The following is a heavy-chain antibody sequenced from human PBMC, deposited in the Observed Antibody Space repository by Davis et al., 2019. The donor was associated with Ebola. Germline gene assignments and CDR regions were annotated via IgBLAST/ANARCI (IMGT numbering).Heavy chain of an antibody. CDR2: IIPILGIA. CDR1: GGTFSSYA. CDR3: ASGLVRGESYWYFDL. V-gene: IGHV1-69*10. D-gene: IGHD6-6*01. J-gene: IGHJ2*01. Sequence: SVNVSCKASGGTFSSYAISWVRQAPGQGLEWMGGIIPILGIANYAQKFQGRVTITADESTSTAYMELSSLRSEDTAVYYCASGLVRGESYWYFDLWGRGTLVTVSS.